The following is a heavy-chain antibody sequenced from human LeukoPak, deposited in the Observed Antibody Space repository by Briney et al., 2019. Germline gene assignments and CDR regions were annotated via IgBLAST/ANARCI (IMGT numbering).Heavy chain of an antibody. CDR2: MKQDGGEI. CDR3: ARVDWNSGSFDI. Sequence: GGSMRLSCAASGFTFSGYWMSWVRQAPGKGLEWVATMKQDGGEIYYVDSVKGRFTISRDNAKSSLYLQMNSLRAEDTAVYFCARVDWNSGSFDIWGQGTMVTVSS. V-gene: IGHV3-7*04. D-gene: IGHD3-9*01. CDR1: GFTFSGYW. J-gene: IGHJ3*02.